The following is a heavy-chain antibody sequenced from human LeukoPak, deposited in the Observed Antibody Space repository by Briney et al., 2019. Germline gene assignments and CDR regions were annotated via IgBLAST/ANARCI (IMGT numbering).Heavy chain of an antibody. V-gene: IGHV3-48*01. Sequence: GGSLRLSCAASGFTFNSYTMKWVRQALGKGLERISYISRTGTTIYYADSVKGRFTISRDNAKNSLYLQMNSLRSEDTGLYFCARDLGSGDHGLLVWGQGTLLTVSS. CDR1: GFTFNSYT. CDR2: ISRTGTTI. CDR3: ARDLGSGDHGLLV. J-gene: IGHJ4*02. D-gene: IGHD2-21*02.